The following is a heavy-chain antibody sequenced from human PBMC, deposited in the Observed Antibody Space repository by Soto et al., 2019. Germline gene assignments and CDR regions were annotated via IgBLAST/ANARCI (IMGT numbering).Heavy chain of an antibody. D-gene: IGHD6-6*01. CDR2: IIPIFGTA. J-gene: IGHJ6*02. V-gene: IGHV1-69*01. Sequence: QVQLVQSGAEVKKPGSSVKVSCKASGGTFSSYAISWVRQAPGQGLEWMGGIIPIFGTANYAQKFQGRVTITADESTSTAYMSLSSLRSEDTAVYYCARESSSSPHYLYGMDVWGQGTTVTVSS. CDR1: GGTFSSYA. CDR3: ARESSSSPHYLYGMDV.